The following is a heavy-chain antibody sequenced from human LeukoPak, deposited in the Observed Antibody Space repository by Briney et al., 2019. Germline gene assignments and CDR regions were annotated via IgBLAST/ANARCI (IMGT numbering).Heavy chain of an antibody. Sequence: GGSLRLSCAASGFTFDDYGMSWVRQAPGKGLEWVSGINWNGGSTGYADSVKGRFTISRDNATNSLYLQMNSLRAEDTAVYYCARDSGTTGEVKFDPWGQGTLVTVSS. J-gene: IGHJ5*02. CDR2: INWNGGST. CDR1: GFTFDDYG. V-gene: IGHV3-20*04. CDR3: ARDSGTTGEVKFDP. D-gene: IGHD1-7*01.